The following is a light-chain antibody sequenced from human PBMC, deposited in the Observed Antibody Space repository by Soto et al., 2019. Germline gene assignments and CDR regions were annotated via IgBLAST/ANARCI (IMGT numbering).Light chain of an antibody. J-gene: IGKJ1*01. V-gene: IGKV1-5*03. CDR2: KAS. Sequence: DIPMTQSPSTLSASVGDRVTITCRASQSIRSWLAWYQQKPGRAPKLLIYKASSLESGVPSRFSGSASGTEFTLTISSLQPDDFATYYCQQYNSYWTFGQGTKVEIK. CDR3: QQYNSYWT. CDR1: QSIRSW.